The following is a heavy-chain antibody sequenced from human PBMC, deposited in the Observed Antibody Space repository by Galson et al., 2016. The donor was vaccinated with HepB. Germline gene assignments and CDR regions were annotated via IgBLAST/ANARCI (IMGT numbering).Heavy chain of an antibody. CDR1: GFTFTSFS. J-gene: IGHJ5*02. Sequence: SLRLSCAVSGFTFTSFSMNWVRQAPGKGLEWISFISSSSGTIHYADSVKGRFTISRDNSKTALYLQMNSLRAEDTAVYYCAKGGFRLLDTWGQGTLVTVSS. CDR3: AKGGFRLLDT. CDR2: ISSSSGTI. V-gene: IGHV3-48*01. D-gene: IGHD3-10*01.